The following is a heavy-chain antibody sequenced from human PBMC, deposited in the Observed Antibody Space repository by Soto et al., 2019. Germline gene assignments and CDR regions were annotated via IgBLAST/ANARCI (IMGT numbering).Heavy chain of an antibody. Sequence: SETLSLTCTVSAGPISSYYWSWILHSLQKGHGWMGYIYYIYDSWSTNYNPSLKSRVAISVYTSKNQFSVKLGSVIVADTAADSCARGASSSYYGYYRMVVWGEGTKVTVS. CDR2: IYYIYDSWST. V-gene: IGHV4-59*01. CDR1: AGPISSYY. CDR3: ARGASSSYYGYYRMVV. D-gene: IGHD3-22*01. J-gene: IGHJ6*02.